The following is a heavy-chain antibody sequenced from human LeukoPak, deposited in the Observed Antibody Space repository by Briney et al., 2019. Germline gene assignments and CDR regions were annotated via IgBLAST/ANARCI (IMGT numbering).Heavy chain of an antibody. J-gene: IGHJ4*02. Sequence: PGGSLRLSCAASGFTVSSNYMSWVRQAPGKGLEWVSVIYSGGSTYYADSVRGRFTISRDNSKNTLYLQMNSLRAEDTAVYYCASLLTYSSGWSDYFDYWAREPWSPSPQ. D-gene: IGHD6-19*01. CDR1: GFTVSSNY. CDR3: ASLLTYSSGWSDYFDY. V-gene: IGHV3-53*01. CDR2: IYSGGST.